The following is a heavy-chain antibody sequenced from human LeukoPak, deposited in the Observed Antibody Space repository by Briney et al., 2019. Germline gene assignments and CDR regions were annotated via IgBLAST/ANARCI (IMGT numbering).Heavy chain of an antibody. CDR1: GFTFSNAW. V-gene: IGHV3-15*01. D-gene: IGHD2/OR15-2a*01. Sequence: GGSLRLSCAASGFTFSNAWMSWVRQAPGKGLEWVGRIKSKIDGGTTDYAAPVKGRFTISRDDSKNTLYLQMNSLKTEDTAVYYCTTDPLSMTLITYWGQGTLATVSS. CDR3: TTDPLSMTLITY. J-gene: IGHJ4*02. CDR2: IKSKIDGGTT.